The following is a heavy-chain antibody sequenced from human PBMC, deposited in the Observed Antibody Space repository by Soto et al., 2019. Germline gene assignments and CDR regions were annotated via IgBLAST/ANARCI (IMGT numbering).Heavy chain of an antibody. V-gene: IGHV1-2*02. D-gene: IGHD3-9*01. CDR2: IKPSSGGT. J-gene: IGHJ4*02. CDR1: GYRFTAYY. CDR3: ARADYDVLTGHYTSSYYFDS. Sequence: XSVKVCCKASGYRFTAYYMYWVRQAPGQGLEWMGWIKPSSGGTKYAQKFQGRVTMTRDTSISTAYMELSRLRSDDTAVYYCARADYDVLTGHYTSSYYFDSWVQGTLVTVSS.